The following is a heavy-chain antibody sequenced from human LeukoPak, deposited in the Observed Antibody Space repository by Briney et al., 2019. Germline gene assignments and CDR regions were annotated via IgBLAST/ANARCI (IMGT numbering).Heavy chain of an antibody. CDR3: ARDLVGPYWFDP. V-gene: IGHV4-61*02. J-gene: IGHJ5*02. CDR2: IYSSGST. D-gene: IGHD2-8*02. CDR1: GGSISSGSYY. Sequence: SGTLSLTCTGSGGSISSGSYYWSWIRPPAGKGLEWIGRIYSSGSTNYNPSLESRVTISEDTSKNQFSLKMSAVTAADTAVYYCARDLVGPYWFDPWGQGTLVTVSS.